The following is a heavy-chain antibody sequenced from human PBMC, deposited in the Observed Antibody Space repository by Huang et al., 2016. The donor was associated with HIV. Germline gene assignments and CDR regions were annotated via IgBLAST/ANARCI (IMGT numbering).Heavy chain of an antibody. Sequence: EVQLVESGGALVQPGGSLKLSCVVSGFDFSKYSMNWVRQAQGKGLGWVSYISGTSSNIYDADSVKGRFTISRDNAKNSVFLQMRSLRAEDTALYYCARTEMEYYYGSSGYYPDYWGQGTQVTVSS. D-gene: IGHD3-22*01. CDR1: GFDFSKYS. V-gene: IGHV3-48*01. J-gene: IGHJ4*02. CDR3: ARTEMEYYYGSSGYYPDY. CDR2: ISGTSSNI.